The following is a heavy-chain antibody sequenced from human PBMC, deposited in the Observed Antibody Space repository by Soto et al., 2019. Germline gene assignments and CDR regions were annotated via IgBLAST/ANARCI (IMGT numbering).Heavy chain of an antibody. Sequence: PGGSLRLSCAASGFTFSNAWMNWVRQAPGKGLEWVGRIKSKTDGGTTDYAAPVKGRFTISRDDSKNTLYLQMNRLKTEDTAVYFCTIVLYLMYDYDTDAYDIWSQGTMVTVSS. CDR3: TIVLYLMYDYDTDAYDI. D-gene: IGHD3-22*01. CDR1: GFTFSNAW. CDR2: IKSKTDGGTT. J-gene: IGHJ3*02. V-gene: IGHV3-15*07.